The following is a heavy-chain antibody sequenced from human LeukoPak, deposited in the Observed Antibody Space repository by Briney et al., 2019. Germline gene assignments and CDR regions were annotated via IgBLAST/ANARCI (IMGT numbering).Heavy chain of an antibody. V-gene: IGHV4-30-2*01. CDR2: IYHSGST. CDR3: ARGEELGVDY. Sequence: SQTLSLTCTVSGGSISSGGYYWSWIRQPPGKGLEWIGYIYHSGSTYYNPSLKSRVTISVDRSKNQFSLKLSSVTAADTAVYYCARGEELGVDYWGQGTLVTVSS. J-gene: IGHJ4*02. D-gene: IGHD7-27*01. CDR1: GGSISSGGYY.